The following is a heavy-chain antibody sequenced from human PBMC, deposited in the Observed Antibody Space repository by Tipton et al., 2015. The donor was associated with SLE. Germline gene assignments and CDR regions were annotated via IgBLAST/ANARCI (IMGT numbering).Heavy chain of an antibody. CDR3: ARDPLSGPLDY. V-gene: IGHV4-39*07. Sequence: TLFLTCTVSGGSISSSSYYWGWIRQPPGKGLEWIGSIYYSGSTYYNPSLKSRVTISVDTSKNQFSLKLSSVTAADTAVYYCARDPLSGPLDYWGQGTLVTVSS. D-gene: IGHD6-25*01. CDR2: IYYSGST. CDR1: GGSISSSSYY. J-gene: IGHJ4*02.